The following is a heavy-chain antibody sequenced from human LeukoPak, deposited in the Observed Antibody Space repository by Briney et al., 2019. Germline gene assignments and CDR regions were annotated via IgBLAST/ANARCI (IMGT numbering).Heavy chain of an antibody. J-gene: IGHJ4*02. CDR2: INHSGST. V-gene: IGHV4-34*01. CDR1: GGSFSGYY. D-gene: IGHD5-24*01. CDR3: ARGKRWLQSGDLDY. Sequence: PSETLSLTCAVYGGSFSGYYWSWIRQPPGKGLEWIGEINHSGSTNYNPSLKSRVTISVDTSKNQFSLKLSSVTAADTAVYYCARGKRWLQSGDLDYWGQGTLVTVSS.